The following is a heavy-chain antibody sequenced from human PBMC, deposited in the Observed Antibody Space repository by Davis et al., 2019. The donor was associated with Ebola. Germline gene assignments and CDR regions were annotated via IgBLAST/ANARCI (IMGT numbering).Heavy chain of an antibody. V-gene: IGHV3-23*01. CDR1: GFTFSSYA. Sequence: PGGSLRLSCAASGFTFSSYAMSWVRQAPGKGLEWVSAISGSGGSTYYAGSVKGRFTISRDNSRNTLYLQMNSLRSEDTAVYYCASDMKSGGSYYAFDYWGQGTLVTVSS. J-gene: IGHJ4*02. D-gene: IGHD1-26*01. CDR3: ASDMKSGGSYYAFDY. CDR2: ISGSGGST.